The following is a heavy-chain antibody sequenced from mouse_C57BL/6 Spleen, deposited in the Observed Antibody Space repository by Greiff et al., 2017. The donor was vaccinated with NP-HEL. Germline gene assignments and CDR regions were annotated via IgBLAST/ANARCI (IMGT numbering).Heavy chain of an antibody. Sequence: EVNVVESGGGLVKPGGSLKLSCAASGFTFSSYAMSWVRQTPEKRLEWVATISDGGSYTYYPDNVKGRFTISRDNAKNNLYLQMSHLKSEDTAMYYCARDDGYYVFAMDYWGQGTSVTVSS. CDR2: ISDGGSYT. D-gene: IGHD2-3*01. V-gene: IGHV5-4*01. J-gene: IGHJ4*01. CDR3: ARDDGYYVFAMDY. CDR1: GFTFSSYA.